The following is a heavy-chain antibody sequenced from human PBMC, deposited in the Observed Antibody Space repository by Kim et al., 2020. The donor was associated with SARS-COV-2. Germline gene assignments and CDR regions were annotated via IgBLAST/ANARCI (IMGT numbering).Heavy chain of an antibody. D-gene: IGHD2-2*01. CDR3: ARETGYCSSTSCHEDNW. V-gene: IGHV3-21*01. Sequence: GGSLRLSCTASGFAFNTYTMNWVRQAPGRGLEWVSSISSSRTYIYYADSMKGRFTISRDNAKNSLYLQMYSLRVEDTAVYYCARETGYCSSTSCHEDNW. J-gene: IGHJ5*01. CDR2: ISSSRTYI. CDR1: GFAFNTYT.